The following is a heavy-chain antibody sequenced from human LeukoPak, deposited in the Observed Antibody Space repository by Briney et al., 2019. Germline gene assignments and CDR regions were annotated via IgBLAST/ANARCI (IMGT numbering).Heavy chain of an antibody. CDR2: INPSGGST. CDR3: ARRYCSGGSCSFEY. Sequence: ASVKVSCKALGYTFTTYYMHWVRQAPGQGLEWMGIINPSGGSTFYAQKFQGRVTTTRDTSTSTVYMELSSLRSEDTAVYYCARRYCSGGSCSFEYWGQGTLVTVSS. V-gene: IGHV1-46*01. D-gene: IGHD2-15*01. CDR1: GYTFTTYY. J-gene: IGHJ4*02.